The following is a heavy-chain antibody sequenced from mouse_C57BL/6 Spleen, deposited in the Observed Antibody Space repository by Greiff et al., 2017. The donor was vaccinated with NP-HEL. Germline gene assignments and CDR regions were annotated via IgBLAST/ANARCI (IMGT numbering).Heavy chain of an antibody. V-gene: IGHV5-17*01. D-gene: IGHD2-10*02. CDR3: AKGGYGNYYAY. Sequence: DVKLVESGGGLVKPGGSLKLSCAASGFTFSDYGMHWVRQAPEKGLEWVAYISSGSSTIYYADTVKGRFTISRDNAKNTLFLQMTSLRSEDTAMYYCAKGGYGNYYAYWGQGTLVTVSA. J-gene: IGHJ3*01. CDR2: ISSGSSTI. CDR1: GFTFSDYG.